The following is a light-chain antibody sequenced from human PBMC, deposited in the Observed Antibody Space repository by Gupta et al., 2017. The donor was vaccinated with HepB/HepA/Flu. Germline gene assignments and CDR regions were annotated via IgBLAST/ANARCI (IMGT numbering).Light chain of an antibody. J-gene: IGKJ2*01. V-gene: IGKV3-15*01. CDR2: GAS. CDR3: QQYNNWPPYT. Sequence: EIVMTQSPATLPVSPGERATLSCRASQSVSSNLAWYQQKPGQAPRLLIYGASTRDTGIPARFSGSGYGTEFTLTISSRQSEDFAVYYCQQYNNWPPYTFGQGTKLEIK. CDR1: QSVSSN.